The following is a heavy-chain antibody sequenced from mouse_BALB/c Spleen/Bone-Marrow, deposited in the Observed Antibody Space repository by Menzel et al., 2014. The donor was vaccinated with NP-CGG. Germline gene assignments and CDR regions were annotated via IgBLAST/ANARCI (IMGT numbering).Heavy chain of an antibody. J-gene: IGHJ2*01. Sequence: DVKLVESGGGLVQPGGSRKLSCAASGFTFSSFGMHWVRQAPKRGLEWVAYISSGSSTIYYADTVKGRFTISRDNPKNTLFLQMTSLRSEDTAMYYCARGGNWEDFDYWGQGTTLTVSS. CDR3: ARGGNWEDFDY. D-gene: IGHD4-1*01. V-gene: IGHV5-17*02. CDR2: ISSGSSTI. CDR1: GFTFSSFG.